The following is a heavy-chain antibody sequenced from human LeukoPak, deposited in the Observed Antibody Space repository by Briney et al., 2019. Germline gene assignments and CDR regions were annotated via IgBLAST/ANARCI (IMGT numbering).Heavy chain of an antibody. D-gene: IGHD6-19*01. V-gene: IGHV4-4*07. J-gene: IGHJ4*02. CDR1: GGSISSYY. CDR2: IYTSGST. CDR3: ARDPDSSGWYDY. Sequence: LETLSLTCTVSGGSISSYYWSWIRQPAGKGLEWIGRIYTSGSTNYNPSLKSRVTMSVDTSKNQFSLKLSSVTAADTAVYYCARDPDSSGWYDYWGQGTLVTVSS.